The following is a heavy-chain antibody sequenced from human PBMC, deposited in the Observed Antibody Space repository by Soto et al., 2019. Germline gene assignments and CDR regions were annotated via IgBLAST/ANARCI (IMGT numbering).Heavy chain of an antibody. V-gene: IGHV3-33*01. CDR2: IWYDGSNK. CDR3: ARGPYYDILTGYAMDYYYGMDV. CDR1: GFTFSSYG. D-gene: IGHD3-9*01. Sequence: QVQLVESGGGVVQPGRSLRLSGAASGFTFSSYGMHWVREAPGKGLEWVAVIWYDGSNKYYADSVKGRFTISRDNSKNTLYLQMNSLRAEDTAVYYCARGPYYDILTGYAMDYYYGMDVWGQGTTVTVSS. J-gene: IGHJ6*02.